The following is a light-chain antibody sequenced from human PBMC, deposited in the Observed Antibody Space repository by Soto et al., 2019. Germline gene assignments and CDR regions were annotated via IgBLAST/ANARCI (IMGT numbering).Light chain of an antibody. Sequence: EMVLTQSPGTLSLSPGERATLSCRASQSVSSAYLDWSQQIPGQAPRLLIYGASSRATGIPDRFSGSGSGTDFTLTISGLEPEDFAVYYCQQSGSSFYTFGQGTKLEIK. V-gene: IGKV3-20*01. CDR3: QQSGSSFYT. J-gene: IGKJ2*01. CDR1: QSVSSAY. CDR2: GAS.